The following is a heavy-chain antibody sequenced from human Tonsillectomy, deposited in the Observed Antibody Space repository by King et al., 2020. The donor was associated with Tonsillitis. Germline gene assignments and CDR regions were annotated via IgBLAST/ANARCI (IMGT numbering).Heavy chain of an antibody. V-gene: IGHV3-30*03. CDR1: GFTFNTYD. D-gene: IGHD1-14*01. J-gene: IGHJ4*02. CDR2: ISYDGSDK. CDR3: ATDLGATYTY. Sequence: VQLVESGGGVVQPGSSLRLSCAASGFTFNTYDMHWVRQAPGKGLEWVTVISYDGSDKYYADSVKGRFTIPRDNSKNTLYLQMNSLRIEDTAVYYCATDLGATYTYWGQGTLVTVSS.